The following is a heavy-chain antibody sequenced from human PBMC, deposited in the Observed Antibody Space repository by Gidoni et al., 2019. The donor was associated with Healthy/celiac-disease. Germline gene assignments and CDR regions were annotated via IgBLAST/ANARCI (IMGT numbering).Heavy chain of an antibody. D-gene: IGHD3-10*01. Sequence: EVQLVESGGVVVQPGGSLSLSCAASGFTFNDYTMHWVRQAPGKGLEWVSLISWDGGSTYYADSVKGRFTISRDNSKNSLYLQMNSLRTEDTALYYCAKGLFRGSHAFDIWGQGTMVTVSS. J-gene: IGHJ3*02. V-gene: IGHV3-43*01. CDR3: AKGLFRGSHAFDI. CDR1: GFTFNDYT. CDR2: ISWDGGST.